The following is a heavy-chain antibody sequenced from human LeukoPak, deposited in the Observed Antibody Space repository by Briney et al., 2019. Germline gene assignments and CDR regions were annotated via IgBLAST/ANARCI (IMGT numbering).Heavy chain of an antibody. CDR3: ANLGALTYYYDSSGYYYFDY. J-gene: IGHJ4*02. Sequence: GGSLRLSCAASGFTFSSYAMSWVRQAPGKGLEWVSAISGSGGSTYYADSVKGRFTISRDNSKNTLYLQMNSLRAEDTAVYYCANLGALTYYYDSSGYYYFDYWGQGTLVTVSS. D-gene: IGHD3-22*01. CDR1: GFTFSSYA. V-gene: IGHV3-23*01. CDR2: ISGSGGST.